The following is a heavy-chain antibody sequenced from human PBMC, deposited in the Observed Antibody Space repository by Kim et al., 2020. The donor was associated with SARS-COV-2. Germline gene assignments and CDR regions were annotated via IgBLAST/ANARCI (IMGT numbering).Heavy chain of an antibody. D-gene: IGHD4-17*01. V-gene: IGHV3-49*04. CDR2: IRSKAYGGTT. J-gene: IGHJ4*02. CDR1: GFTFGDYA. Sequence: GGSLRLSCTASGFTFGDYAMSWVRQAPGKGLEWVGFIRSKAYGGTTEYAASVKGRFTISRDDSKSIAYLQMNSLKTEDTAVYYCTRGVDYCDYSVGGAFEYWGQGTLVTVS. CDR3: TRGVDYCDYSVGGAFEY.